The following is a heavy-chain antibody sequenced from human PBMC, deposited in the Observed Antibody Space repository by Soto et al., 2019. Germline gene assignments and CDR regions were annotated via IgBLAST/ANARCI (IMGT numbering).Heavy chain of an antibody. J-gene: IGHJ4*02. D-gene: IGHD3-3*01. V-gene: IGHV3-66*01. Sequence: EVQLVESGGGLVQPGGSLRLSCAASGFTVSSFYMTWVRQAPGKGLQWVAVISXGXXXYYADSXXGXFTIXXDXSKXTXXXXXXXXXXXXXXXXXXXXDTFGGAYDFLHGGQGTLVTVSS. CDR1: GFTVSSFY. CDR2: ISXGXXX. CDR3: XXDTFGGAYDFLH.